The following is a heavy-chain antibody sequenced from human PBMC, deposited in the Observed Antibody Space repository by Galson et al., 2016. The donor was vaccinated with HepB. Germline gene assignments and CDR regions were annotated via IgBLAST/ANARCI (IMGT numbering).Heavy chain of an antibody. J-gene: IGHJ6*02. Sequence: SLRLSCAASGFTFSRSWMNWVRQAPGKGLEWLATINQDGSDQPYVDSVKGRFTISRDNAKNSLYLQINSLRAEDTAVDYCVRGTSGLPGMDVWGQGTTVTVSS. CDR2: INQDGSDQ. CDR1: GFTFSRSW. CDR3: VRGTSGLPGMDV. V-gene: IGHV3-7*01.